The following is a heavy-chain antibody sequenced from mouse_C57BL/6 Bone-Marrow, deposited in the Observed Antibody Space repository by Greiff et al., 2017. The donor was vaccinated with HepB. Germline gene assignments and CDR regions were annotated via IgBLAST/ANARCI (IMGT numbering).Heavy chain of an antibody. D-gene: IGHD1-1*01. Sequence: QVQLKESGPGILQSSQTLSLTCSFSGFSLSTSGMGVSWIRQPSGKGLEGLAHIYWDDDKRYNPSLKSRPTIPKDTSRNQVFLKITSVDTADTATDYCARRAENTTGYFDVWGTGTTVSVSS. CDR2: IYWDDDK. J-gene: IGHJ1*03. V-gene: IGHV8-12*01. CDR3: ARRAENTTGYFDV. CDR1: GFSLSTSGMG.